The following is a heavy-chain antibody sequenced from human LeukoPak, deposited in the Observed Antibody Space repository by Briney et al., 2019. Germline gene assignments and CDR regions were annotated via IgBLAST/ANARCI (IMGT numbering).Heavy chain of an antibody. V-gene: IGHV1-2*02. D-gene: IGHD3-22*01. CDR3: ARGFDYYDSSGYNSDAFDI. Sequence: GASVKVSCKASGYTFTGYYIHWVRQAPGQGLEWMGWINPNSGGSKYAQKFQGRVTMTRDTSISTAYMELSRLRYDDTAVYYCARGFDYYDSSGYNSDAFDIWGQGIMVTVSS. J-gene: IGHJ3*02. CDR2: INPNSGGS. CDR1: GYTFTGYY.